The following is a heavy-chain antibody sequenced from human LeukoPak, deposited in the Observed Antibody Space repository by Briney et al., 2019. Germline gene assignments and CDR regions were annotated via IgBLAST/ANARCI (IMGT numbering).Heavy chain of an antibody. CDR3: AKTTYDILTGYFN. CDR1: GFTFSSYG. CDR2: IRYDGSNK. J-gene: IGHJ4*02. D-gene: IGHD3-9*01. V-gene: IGHV3-30*02. Sequence: PGGSLRLSCAASGFTFSSYGMHWVRQAPGKGLEWVALIRYDGSNKYYADSVKGRFTISRDNSKNTLYLQMNSLRAEDTAVYYCAKTTYDILTGYFNWGQGTLVTVSS.